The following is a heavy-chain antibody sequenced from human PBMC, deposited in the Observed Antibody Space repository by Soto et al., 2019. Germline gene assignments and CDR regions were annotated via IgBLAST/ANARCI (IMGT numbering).Heavy chain of an antibody. CDR2: IKQDGSEK. D-gene: IGHD1-26*01. J-gene: IGHJ4*02. Sequence: GGSLRLSCAASGFTFSSYWRSGVRQAPGKGLEWVANIKQDGSEKYYADPVRGRLTTSRENAKNSLYLEMNSLRVEDTALYYCIKETSPGGLDYWGQGTLVTVYS. CDR3: IKETSPGGLDY. CDR1: GFTFSSYW. V-gene: IGHV3-7*03.